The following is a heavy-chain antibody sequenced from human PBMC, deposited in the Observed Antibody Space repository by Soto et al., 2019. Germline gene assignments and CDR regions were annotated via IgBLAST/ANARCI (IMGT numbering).Heavy chain of an antibody. CDR3: ARELSPFDP. D-gene: IGHD1-7*01. CDR1: GGTFSSYA. CDR2: IIPIFGTA. V-gene: IGHV1-69*01. J-gene: IGHJ5*02. Sequence: QVQLVQSGAEVKKPGSSVKVSCKASGGTFSSYAISWVRQAPGQGLEWMGGIIPIFGTANYAQKFQGRVTITADESTSTAYMELSSLRXXXXXXXYCARELSPFDPWGQGTLVTVSS.